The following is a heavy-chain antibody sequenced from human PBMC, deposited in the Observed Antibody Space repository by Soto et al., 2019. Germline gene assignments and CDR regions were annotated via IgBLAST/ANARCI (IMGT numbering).Heavy chain of an antibody. J-gene: IGHJ4*02. CDR1: GYTFTGYY. Sequence: DSVRVSCKASGYTFTGYYMHWVRQAPGQGLEWMGWINPNSGGTNYAQKFQGRVTMTRDTSISTAYMELSRLRSDDTAVYYCARGDGGSYLEPFDYWGQGTLVTVSS. V-gene: IGHV1-2*02. D-gene: IGHD1-26*01. CDR2: INPNSGGT. CDR3: ARGDGGSYLEPFDY.